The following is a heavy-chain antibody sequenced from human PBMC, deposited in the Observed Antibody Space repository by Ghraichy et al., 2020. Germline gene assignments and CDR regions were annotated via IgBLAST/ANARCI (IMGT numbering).Heavy chain of an antibody. D-gene: IGHD3/OR15-3a*01. J-gene: IGHJ3*02. CDR2: IYHSGST. Sequence: SLNISCAVSGGSISSGGYSWSWIRQPPGKGLEWIGYIYHSGSTYYNPSLKSRVTISVDRSKNQFSLKLSSVTAADTAVYYCARMDSRLDAFDIWGQVTMVTVSS. CDR1: GGSISSGGYS. CDR3: ARMDSRLDAFDI. V-gene: IGHV4-30-2*01.